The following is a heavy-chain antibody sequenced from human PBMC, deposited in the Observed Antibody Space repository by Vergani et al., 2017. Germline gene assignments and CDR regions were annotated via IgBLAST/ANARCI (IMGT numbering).Heavy chain of an antibody. J-gene: IGHJ4*02. CDR3: AKHTTYTDS. D-gene: IGHD1-1*01. CDR2: IYPADSDT. V-gene: IGHV5-51*01. CDR1: EYSFGNYW. Sequence: EVELVQSGPEMRKPGESLKISCKGSEYSFGNYWIGWVRQMPGKGLEWMGLIYPADSDTRYSPSFQGQVTISADKSISTAFLQWDSLKASDTALSYCAKHTTYTDSWGQGTLVTVSS.